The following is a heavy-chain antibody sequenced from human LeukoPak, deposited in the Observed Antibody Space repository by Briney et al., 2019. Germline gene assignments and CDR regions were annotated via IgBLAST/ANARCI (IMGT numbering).Heavy chain of an antibody. J-gene: IGHJ3*02. CDR3: ATTYGSPRWAFDI. Sequence: ASVKVSCEASGYTFTSYAMHWVRQAPGQRLEWMGWINAGNGNTKYSQKFQGRVTITRDTSASTGYMELSSLRSEDTAVYYCATTYGSPRWAFDIWGQGTMVTVSS. CDR2: INAGNGNT. D-gene: IGHD3-10*01. CDR1: GYTFTSYA. V-gene: IGHV1-3*01.